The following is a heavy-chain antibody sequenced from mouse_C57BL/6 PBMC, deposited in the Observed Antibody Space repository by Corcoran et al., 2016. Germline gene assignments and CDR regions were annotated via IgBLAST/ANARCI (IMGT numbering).Heavy chain of an antibody. D-gene: IGHD1-1*01. CDR3: ARRYGSSHPWYFDV. V-gene: IGHV1-26*01. Sequence: EVQLQQSGPELVKPGASVKISCKASGYTFTDYYMNWVKQSHGKSLEWIGDINPNNGGTSYNQKFKGKATLTVDKSSSTAYMELRSLTSEDSAVYYCARRYGSSHPWYFDVWGTGTTVTVSS. J-gene: IGHJ1*03. CDR2: INPNNGGT. CDR1: GYTFTDYY.